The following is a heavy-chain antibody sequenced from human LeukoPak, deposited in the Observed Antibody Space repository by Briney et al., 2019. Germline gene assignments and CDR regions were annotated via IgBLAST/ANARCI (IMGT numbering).Heavy chain of an antibody. CDR1: GFTFSSYS. J-gene: IGHJ6*03. Sequence: PGGSLRLSCAASGFTFSSYSMNWVRQAPGKGLEWVSSISSSSSYIYYADSVKGRFTISRDNAKNSLYPQMNSLRAEDTAVYYCARVSSPSYYYYYMDVWGKGTTVTVSS. CDR3: ARVSSPSYYYYYMDV. CDR2: ISSSSSYI. V-gene: IGHV3-21*01.